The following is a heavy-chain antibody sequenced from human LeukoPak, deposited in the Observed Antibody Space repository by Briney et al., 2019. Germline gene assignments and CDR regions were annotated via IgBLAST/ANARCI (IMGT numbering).Heavy chain of an antibody. CDR3: ARVSLLWFGESFDY. D-gene: IGHD3-10*01. V-gene: IGHV3-21*01. CDR1: GFSFSSYN. Sequence: GGSLRLSCAASGFSFSSYNMNWVRQTPGKGLEWVSSISSSSSYIYYADSVKGRFTISRDNAKNSLYLQMNSLRAEDTAVYYCARVSLLWFGESFDYWGQGTLVTVSS. CDR2: ISSSSSYI. J-gene: IGHJ4*02.